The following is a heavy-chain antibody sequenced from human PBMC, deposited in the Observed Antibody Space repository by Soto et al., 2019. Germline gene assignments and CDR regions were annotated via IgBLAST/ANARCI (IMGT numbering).Heavy chain of an antibody. CDR3: ASARLRIAAAGTGELDP. Sequence: PGESLKISCKGSGYSFTSYWIGWVRQMPGKGLEWMGIIYPGDSDTRYSPSFQGQVTISADKSISTAYLQWSSLKASDTAMYYCASARLRIAAAGTGELDPWGQGTLVTVSS. V-gene: IGHV5-51*01. CDR1: GYSFTSYW. D-gene: IGHD6-13*01. CDR2: IYPGDSDT. J-gene: IGHJ5*02.